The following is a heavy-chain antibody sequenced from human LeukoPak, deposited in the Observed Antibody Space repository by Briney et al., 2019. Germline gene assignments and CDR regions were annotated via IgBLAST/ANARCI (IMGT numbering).Heavy chain of an antibody. CDR3: ARGSEVRYQLPDYYYGMDV. J-gene: IGHJ6*02. CDR2: INPSGGST. CDR1: GYTFTSYY. V-gene: IGHV1-46*01. Sequence: ASVKVSCKASGYTFTSYYMHWVRQAPGQGLVWMGIINPSGGSTSYAQKFQGRVTMTRDTSTSTVYMELSSLRSEDTAVYYCARGSEVRYQLPDYYYGMDVWGQGTTVTVSS. D-gene: IGHD2-2*01.